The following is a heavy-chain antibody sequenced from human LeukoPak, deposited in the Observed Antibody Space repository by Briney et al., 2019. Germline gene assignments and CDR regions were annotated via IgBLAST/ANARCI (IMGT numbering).Heavy chain of an antibody. D-gene: IGHD6-13*01. CDR1: GFTFSSYG. V-gene: IGHV3-30*02. CDR2: IRYDGSNK. J-gene: IGHJ3*02. CDR3: ARVSRTGQQLDHDAFDI. Sequence: PGGSLRLSCAASGFTFSSYGMHWVRQAPGKGLEWVAFIRYDGSNKYYADSVKGRFTISRDNAKNSLYLQMNSLRAEDTAVYYCARVSRTGQQLDHDAFDIWGQGTMVTVSS.